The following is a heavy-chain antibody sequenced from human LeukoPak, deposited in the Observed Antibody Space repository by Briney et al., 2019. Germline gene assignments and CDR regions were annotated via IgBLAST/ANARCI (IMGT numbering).Heavy chain of an antibody. CDR3: AKTPARYYFDY. CDR2: IGGSGGST. CDR1: GFTFSSYA. Sequence: GGSLRLSCAASGFTFSSYAMSWVRQAPGKGLEWVSAIGGSGGSTYYADSVKGRFTISRDNSENTLYLQMNSLRAEDTAVYYCAKTPARYYFDYWGQGTLVTVSS. V-gene: IGHV3-23*01. J-gene: IGHJ4*02. D-gene: IGHD3-10*01.